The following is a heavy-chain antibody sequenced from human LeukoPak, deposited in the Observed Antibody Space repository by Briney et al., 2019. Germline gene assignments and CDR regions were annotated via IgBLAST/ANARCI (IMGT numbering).Heavy chain of an antibody. V-gene: IGHV4-39*01. Sequence: SQTLSLTCAVSGPSLSGRNYYWGWLRQPPGKGLEWIGNIYSSGSTYYNASVQSRVTISIDTSKNQFSLSLNSVTAADTAMYYCAKSGGYGLIDYWGQGTRVTVSS. CDR2: IYSSGST. D-gene: IGHD1-26*01. CDR3: AKSGGYGLIDY. CDR1: GPSLSGRNYY. J-gene: IGHJ4*02.